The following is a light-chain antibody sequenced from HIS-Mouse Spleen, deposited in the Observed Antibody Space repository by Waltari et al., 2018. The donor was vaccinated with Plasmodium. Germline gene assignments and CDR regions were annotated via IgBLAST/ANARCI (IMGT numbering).Light chain of an antibody. J-gene: IGLJ3*02. V-gene: IGLV3-27*01. CDR1: VLAKKY. CDR2: KGS. CDR3: YSAADNNRV. Sequence: SYELTQPSSVSVSPGQTARITCSGAVLAKKYARWFQQKPGQAPVLVIYKGSERPSGIPERFSGSSSGTTVTLTISGAQVEDEADYYCYSAADNNRVFGGGTKLTVL.